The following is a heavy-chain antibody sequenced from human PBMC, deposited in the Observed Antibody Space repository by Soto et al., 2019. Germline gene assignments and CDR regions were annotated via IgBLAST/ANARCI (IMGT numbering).Heavy chain of an antibody. Sequence: EVQLVESGGGLVQPGGSLRLSCAASGFTVSSNYMSWVRQAPGKGLEWVSVIYSGGSTYYADSVKGRFTISRHNSKNTLYLQMNSLRAEDTAVYYCARTLAVATETYYWYFDLWGRGTLVTVSS. D-gene: IGHD6-19*01. CDR1: GFTVSSNY. CDR3: ARTLAVATETYYWYFDL. V-gene: IGHV3-53*04. J-gene: IGHJ2*01. CDR2: IYSGGST.